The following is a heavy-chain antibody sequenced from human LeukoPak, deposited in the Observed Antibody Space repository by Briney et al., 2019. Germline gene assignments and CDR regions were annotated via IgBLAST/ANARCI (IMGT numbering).Heavy chain of an antibody. CDR3: AREWWDYQRVFDY. CDR2: ISSSSSYI. V-gene: IGHV3-21*01. D-gene: IGHD1-7*01. CDR1: GFTFSSYS. J-gene: IGHJ4*02. Sequence: GGSLRLSCAASGFTFSSYSMNWVRQAPGKGLEWVSSISSSSSYIYYADSAKGRFTVSRDNAKNSLYLQVSSLRAEDTAVYYCAREWWDYQRVFDYWGQGTLVTVSS.